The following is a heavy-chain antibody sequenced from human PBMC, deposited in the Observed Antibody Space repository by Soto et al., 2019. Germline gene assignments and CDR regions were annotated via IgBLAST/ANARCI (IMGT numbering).Heavy chain of an antibody. CDR3: ARAELRYFDWLLGNYFDY. D-gene: IGHD3-9*01. V-gene: IGHV3-7*01. J-gene: IGHJ4*02. CDR2: IKQDGSEK. CDR1: GFTVSSYW. Sequence: GGSLRLSCAASGFTVSSYWMSWVRQAPGKXLEWVANIKQDGSEKYYVDSVKGRFTISRDNAKNSLYLQMNSLRAEDTAVYYCARAELRYFDWLLGNYFDYWGQGTLVTVSS.